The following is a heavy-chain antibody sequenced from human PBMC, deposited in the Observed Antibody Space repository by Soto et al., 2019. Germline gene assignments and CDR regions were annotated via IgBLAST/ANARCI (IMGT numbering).Heavy chain of an antibody. CDR1: DDSINSDKYY. D-gene: IGHD3-9*01. CDR2: IYYRGNA. V-gene: IGHV4-39*01. J-gene: IGHJ4*02. Sequence: QLQLQESGPGLVKPSETLSLTCSVSDDSINSDKYYWGWIRQPPGKGLEWIGSIYYRGNAYYNPSLQYRVTKSLDKSKRHFSLKLNSVTAADSAVYFCARLEGLATISYYFDFWGPGALVTVSS. CDR3: ARLEGLATISYYFDF.